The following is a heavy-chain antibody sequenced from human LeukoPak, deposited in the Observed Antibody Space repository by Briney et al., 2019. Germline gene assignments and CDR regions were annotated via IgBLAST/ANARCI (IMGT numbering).Heavy chain of an antibody. CDR2: INHSGST. CDR3: ARGHPYHSSGYYFRYHFDY. J-gene: IGHJ4*02. Sequence: SETLSLTCAVYGGSFSGYYWSWIRQPPGPGLEWFREINHSGSTNYNPSLKSRVTISVDTSKNQFSLKLSSVTAADTAVYYCARGHPYHSSGYYFRYHFDYWGQGTLVTVSS. V-gene: IGHV4-34*01. D-gene: IGHD3-22*01. CDR1: GGSFSGYY.